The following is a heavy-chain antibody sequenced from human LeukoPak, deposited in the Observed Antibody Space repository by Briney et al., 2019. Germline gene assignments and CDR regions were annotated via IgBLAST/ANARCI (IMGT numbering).Heavy chain of an antibody. J-gene: IGHJ4*02. CDR1: GFTSSDYY. Sequence: KPGGSLRLSCAASGFTSSDYYMSWIRQAPGKGLEWVSYISSSGSTIYYADSVKGRFTISRDNAKNSLYLQMNSLRAEDTAVYYCAGYDSSGYYSYYFDYWGQGTLVTVSS. V-gene: IGHV3-11*01. CDR2: ISSSGSTI. CDR3: AGYDSSGYYSYYFDY. D-gene: IGHD3-22*01.